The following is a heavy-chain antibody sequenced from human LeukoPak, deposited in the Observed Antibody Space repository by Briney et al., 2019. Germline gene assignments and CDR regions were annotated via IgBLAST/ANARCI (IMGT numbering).Heavy chain of an antibody. D-gene: IGHD1-14*01. CDR3: ARDEVSYYYYYYMDV. CDR1: GFTFSSYW. Sequence: PGGSLRLSCAASGFTFSSYWMHWVRQAPGKGLVWVSRINTDGSSTSYADSVKGRFTISRDNAKNTLYLQMNSLRAEDTAVYYCARDEVSYYYYYYMDVWGKGTTVTVSS. J-gene: IGHJ6*03. V-gene: IGHV3-74*01. CDR2: INTDGSST.